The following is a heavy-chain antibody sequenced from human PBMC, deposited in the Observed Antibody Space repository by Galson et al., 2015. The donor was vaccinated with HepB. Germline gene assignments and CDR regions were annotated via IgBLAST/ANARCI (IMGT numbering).Heavy chain of an antibody. J-gene: IGHJ4*02. CDR1: GFTFDDYA. V-gene: IGHV3-9*01. CDR3: AKGEWGDYFDY. CDR2: ISWNSGSI. Sequence: SLRLSCAASGFTFDDYAMHWVRQAPGKGLEWVSGISWNSGSIGYADSVKGRFTISRDNAKNSLYLQMNSLRAEDTALYYCAKGEWGDYFDYWGQGTLVTVSS. D-gene: IGHD2-8*01.